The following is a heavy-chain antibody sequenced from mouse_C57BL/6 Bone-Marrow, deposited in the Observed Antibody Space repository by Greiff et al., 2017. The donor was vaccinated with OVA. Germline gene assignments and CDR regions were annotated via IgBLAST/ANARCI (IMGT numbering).Heavy chain of an antibody. J-gene: IGHJ3*01. Sequence: VRLQQPGAELVMPGASVKLSCKASGYTFTSYWMHWVKQRPGQGLEWIGEIDPSDSYTNYNQKFKGKSTLTVDKSSSTAYMQLSSLTSEDSAVYYCAMEGFYYGTSFAYWGQGTLVTVSA. CDR3: AMEGFYYGTSFAY. CDR2: IDPSDSYT. CDR1: GYTFTSYW. D-gene: IGHD2-1*01. V-gene: IGHV1-69*01.